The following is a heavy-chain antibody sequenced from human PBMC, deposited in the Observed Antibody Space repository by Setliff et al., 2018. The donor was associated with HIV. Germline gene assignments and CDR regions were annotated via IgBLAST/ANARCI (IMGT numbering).Heavy chain of an antibody. V-gene: IGHV4-39*01. CDR2: VYYSGTT. CDR3: ARHRYNWYFDV. Sequence: LSLTCSVSSGSISSTSSYWGWIRQPPGKGLEWIVSVYYSGTTYYNPSLKSRVTISVDTSKSQFSLQLNSMTAAYTALYYCARHRYNWYFDVWGRGTLVTVSS. J-gene: IGHJ2*01. CDR1: SGSISSTSSY. D-gene: IGHD1-1*01.